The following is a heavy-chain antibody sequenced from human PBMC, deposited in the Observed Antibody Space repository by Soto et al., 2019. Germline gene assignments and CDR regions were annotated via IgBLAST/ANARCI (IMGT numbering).Heavy chain of an antibody. D-gene: IGHD2-15*01. V-gene: IGHV1-3*01. CDR1: GYTFTSYA. J-gene: IGHJ6*02. Sequence: QVQLVQSGPGWKKPGASGKVSCKAFGYTFTSYAMLWVRQPPGQRLEGMGWINAGNGNTKYSQKFQGRVTITRDTSASTAYMELSSLRSEDTAVYYCAPGGCGGSCYNGMDVWGQGTTVTVSS. CDR2: INAGNGNT. CDR3: APGGCGGSCYNGMDV.